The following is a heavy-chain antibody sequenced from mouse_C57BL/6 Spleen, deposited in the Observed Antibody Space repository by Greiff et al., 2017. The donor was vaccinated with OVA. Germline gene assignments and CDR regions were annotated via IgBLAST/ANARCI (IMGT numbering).Heavy chain of an antibody. CDR3: GREGYYDSDRYWYFDV. CDR1: GYAFSSSW. Sequence: QVQLQQSGPELVKPGASVKISCKASGYAFSSSWMNWVKQRPGKGLEWIGRIYPGDGDTNYNGKFKGKATLTADKSSSTAYMQLSSLTSEDSAVYFCGREGYYDSDRYWYFDVWGKGTTVTVSS. V-gene: IGHV1-82*01. CDR2: IYPGDGDT. J-gene: IGHJ1*03. D-gene: IGHD1-1*01.